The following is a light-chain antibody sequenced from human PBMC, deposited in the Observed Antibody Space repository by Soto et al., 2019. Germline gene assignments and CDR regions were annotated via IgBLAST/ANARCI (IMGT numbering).Light chain of an antibody. CDR2: VAS. J-gene: IGKJ1*01. CDR1: QSVSSY. Sequence: IVLTQSPATLSLSPGERATLSCRASQSVSSYLAWYQQKPGQAPRLLIYVASNRATGIPARFSGSGSGTDFTLTISSLEPEDFAVYYWQQRSNWPPWTFGQGTKVEIK. CDR3: QQRSNWPPWT. V-gene: IGKV3-11*01.